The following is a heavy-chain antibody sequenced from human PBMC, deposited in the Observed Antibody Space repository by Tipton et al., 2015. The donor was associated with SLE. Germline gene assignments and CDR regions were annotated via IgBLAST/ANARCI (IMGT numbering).Heavy chain of an antibody. CDR3: ARLIVLLPAAFPPDPPWGAFDI. V-gene: IGHV1-18*01. Sequence: QLVQSGAEVKKPGASVKVSCRASGYTFTSYGISWVRQAPGQGLEWMGWISAYNDNTDYTQRLQGRVTLTTDTSTNTAYMEVSSLRSDDTAVYYCARLIVLLPAAFPPDPPWGAFDIWGQGTMVTVSS. D-gene: IGHD2-2*01. J-gene: IGHJ3*02. CDR1: GYTFTSYG. CDR2: ISAYNDNT.